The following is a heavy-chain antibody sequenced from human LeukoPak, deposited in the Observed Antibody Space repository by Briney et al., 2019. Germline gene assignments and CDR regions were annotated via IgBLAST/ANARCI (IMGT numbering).Heavy chain of an antibody. J-gene: IGHJ4*02. Sequence: GGSLRLSCVASGFTFSNYAMSWVRQAPGKGLEWVSAISSVAGDSTYYSKSVKGRFTISRDNSKNTLYLQMNNLRVEDTAVYYCAKGAGPAEYWGQGALVTVSS. CDR1: GFTFSNYA. V-gene: IGHV3-23*01. CDR3: AKGAGPAEY. CDR2: ISSVAGDST. D-gene: IGHD1-26*01.